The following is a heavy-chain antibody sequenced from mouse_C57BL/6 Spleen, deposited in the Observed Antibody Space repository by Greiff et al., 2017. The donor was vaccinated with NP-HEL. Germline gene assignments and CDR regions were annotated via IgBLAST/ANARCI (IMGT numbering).Heavy chain of an antibody. CDR3: ARGGPITTDQAWFAY. J-gene: IGHJ3*01. V-gene: IGHV1-69*01. Sequence: QVQLQQPGAELVMPGASVKLSCKASGYTFTSYWMHWVKQRPGQGLEWIGEIDPSDSYTNYNQKFKGKSTLTVDKSSSTAYMQLSSLASEDSAVYYRARGGPITTDQAWFAYWGQGTLVTVSA. CDR2: IDPSDSYT. CDR1: GYTFTSYW. D-gene: IGHD1-1*01.